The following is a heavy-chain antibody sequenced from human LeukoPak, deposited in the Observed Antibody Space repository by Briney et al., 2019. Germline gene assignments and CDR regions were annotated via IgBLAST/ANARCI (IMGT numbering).Heavy chain of an antibody. J-gene: IGHJ6*02. D-gene: IGHD3-22*01. CDR2: IIPIFGTT. CDR1: GGTFNNYP. Sequence: SVKVSCKASGGTFNNYPISWVRQAPGQGLEWMGGIIPIFGTTNYAQKFQGRVTMTRDTSISTAYVELSSLRSEDTAVYYCARVAYYYDSAGLYLNYFYGMDVWGQGTTVTVSS. CDR3: ARVAYYYDSAGLYLNYFYGMDV. V-gene: IGHV1-69*05.